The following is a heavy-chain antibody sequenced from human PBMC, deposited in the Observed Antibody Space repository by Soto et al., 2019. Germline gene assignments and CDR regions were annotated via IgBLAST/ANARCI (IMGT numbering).Heavy chain of an antibody. CDR3: ARGEYDYVWGPPLLA. J-gene: IGHJ5*02. V-gene: IGHV4-59*08. CDR1: GGSISGYY. CDR2: IYNSGST. D-gene: IGHD3-16*01. Sequence: SETLSLTCTVPGGSISGYYWIWMRQPPGKGLEWIGYIYNSGSTNYNPALKSRVTISVDTSKNQFSLKLSSVTAADTAVYYCARGEYDYVWGPPLLAWGQGTLVTVSS.